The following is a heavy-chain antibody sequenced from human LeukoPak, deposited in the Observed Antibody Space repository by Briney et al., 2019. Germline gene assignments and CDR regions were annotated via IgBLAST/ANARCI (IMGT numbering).Heavy chain of an antibody. Sequence: GGSLRLSCAASGFTFSSYGMHWVRQAPGKGLGGVAVISYDGSNKYYADSVKGRFTISRDNSKNTLYLQMNSLRAEDTAVYYCASLDYYDSSLAFDYWGQGTLVTVSS. J-gene: IGHJ4*02. CDR2: ISYDGSNK. V-gene: IGHV3-30*03. D-gene: IGHD3-22*01. CDR1: GFTFSSYG. CDR3: ASLDYYDSSLAFDY.